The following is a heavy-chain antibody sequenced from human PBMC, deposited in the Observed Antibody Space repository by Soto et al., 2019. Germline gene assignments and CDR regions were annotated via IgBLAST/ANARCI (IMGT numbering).Heavy chain of an antibody. CDR3: ASGITGTTPYLYYYYYYMDV. CDR2: MNPNSGNT. V-gene: IGHV1-8*01. J-gene: IGHJ6*03. Sequence: GPSVKVSCKASGYTFTSYDINWVRQATGQGLEWMGWMNPNSGNTGYAQKFQGRVTMTRNTSISTAYMELSSLRSEDTAVYYCASGITGTTPYLYYYYYYMDVWGKGTTVTVSS. D-gene: IGHD1-20*01. CDR1: GYTFTSYD.